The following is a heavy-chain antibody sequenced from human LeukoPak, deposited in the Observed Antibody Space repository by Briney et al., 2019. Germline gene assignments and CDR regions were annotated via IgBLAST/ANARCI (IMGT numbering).Heavy chain of an antibody. CDR2: IWYDGSNK. J-gene: IGHJ4*02. Sequence: PGGSLRLSCAASGFTFSSYGVHWVRQAPGKGLEWVAVIWYDGSNKYYADSVKGRFTISRDNSKNTLYLQMNSLRAEDTAVYYCAREMATTYFDYWGQGTLVTVSS. CDR3: AREMATTYFDY. V-gene: IGHV3-33*08. CDR1: GFTFSSYG. D-gene: IGHD5-24*01.